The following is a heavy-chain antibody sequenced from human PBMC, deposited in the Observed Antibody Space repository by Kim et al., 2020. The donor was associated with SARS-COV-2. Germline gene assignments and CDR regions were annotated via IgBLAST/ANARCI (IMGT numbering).Heavy chain of an antibody. D-gene: IGHD3-10*01. Sequence: SETLSLTCAVYGGSFSGYYWSWIRQPPGKGLEWIGEINHSGSTNYNPSLKSRVTISVDTSKNQFSLKLTSVTAADTAVYYCARRPSNSAGWGGHYCDLWG. CDR2: INHSGST. V-gene: IGHV4-34*01. CDR1: GGSFSGYY. CDR3: ARRPSNSAGWGGHYCDL. J-gene: IGHJ2*01.